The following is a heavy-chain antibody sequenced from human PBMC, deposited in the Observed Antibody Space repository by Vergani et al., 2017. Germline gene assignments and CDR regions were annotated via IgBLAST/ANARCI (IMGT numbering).Heavy chain of an antibody. D-gene: IGHD3-3*01. CDR1: GFTFSNSA. Sequence: EVHLLESGGGQVEAGGSLRLSCVASGFTFSNSAMSWVRQTSGKGLEWVSAISGHGDRTYYADSVKGRFTISRDNSKNTVYLQMNSLRAEDTAVYYCARDLSDFWSGYRENYYYMDVWGKGTTVTVSS. CDR2: ISGHGDRT. V-gene: IGHV3-23*01. J-gene: IGHJ6*03. CDR3: ARDLSDFWSGYRENYYYMDV.